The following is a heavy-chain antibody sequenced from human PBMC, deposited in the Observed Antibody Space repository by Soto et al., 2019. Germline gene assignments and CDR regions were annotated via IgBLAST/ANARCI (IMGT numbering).Heavy chain of an antibody. J-gene: IGHJ4*02. CDR1: GGSISSSNW. CDR3: ARDKITGLFDY. Sequence: SETLSLTCAVSGGSISSSNWWSWVRQPPGKGLEWIGEIYHSGSTNYNPSLKSRVTISVDKSKSQFSLKLTSVTAADTAVYYCARDKITGLFDYWGQGTLVTVSS. V-gene: IGHV4-4*02. CDR2: IYHSGST. D-gene: IGHD2-8*02.